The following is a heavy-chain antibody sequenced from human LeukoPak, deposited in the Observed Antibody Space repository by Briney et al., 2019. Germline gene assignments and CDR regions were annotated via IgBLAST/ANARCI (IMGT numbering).Heavy chain of an antibody. CDR2: ISSSSSYI. CDR1: GFTFNNAW. CDR3: ATVTPKHWVYRTYDY. V-gene: IGHV3-21*01. D-gene: IGHD6-13*01. Sequence: GGSLRLSCAASGFTFNNAWMNWVRQAPGKGLEWVSSISSSSSYIYYADSVKGRFTISRDNAKNSLYLQMNSLRAEDTAVYYCATVTPKHWVYRTYDYWGQGTLVTVSS. J-gene: IGHJ4*02.